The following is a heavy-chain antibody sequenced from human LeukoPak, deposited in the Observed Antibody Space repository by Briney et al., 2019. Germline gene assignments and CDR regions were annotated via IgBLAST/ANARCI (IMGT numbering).Heavy chain of an antibody. D-gene: IGHD1-7*01. J-gene: IGHJ3*02. CDR1: GGSISGYY. CDR3: ARLITGTTTAFDI. Sequence: PSETLSLTCSVSGGSISGYYWTWIRQPAGKGLEWIGRVYTSGSTHYNPSLKTRLTMSVDTSKNQFSLKLSSVTAADTAVYYCARLITGTTTAFDIWGQGTMVTVFS. V-gene: IGHV4-4*07. CDR2: VYTSGST.